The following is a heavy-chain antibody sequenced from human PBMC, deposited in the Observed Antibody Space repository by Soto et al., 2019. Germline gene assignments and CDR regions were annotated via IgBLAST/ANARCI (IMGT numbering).Heavy chain of an antibody. Sequence: QVRLQESGPKLVRPSQTLSLTCSVSGVSINRGDYYWSWIRQSPGRGLEWIGSIYYNGDTNYNPSLGSRATLSVAPSKHQFFLDLQSVVAAEKDVYFCDRAGGDFVQVPEYWGQGTLITVSS. J-gene: IGHJ4*02. D-gene: IGHD3-3*01. CDR1: GVSINRGDYY. CDR2: IYYNGDT. V-gene: IGHV4-30-4*01. CDR3: DRAGGDFVQVPEY.